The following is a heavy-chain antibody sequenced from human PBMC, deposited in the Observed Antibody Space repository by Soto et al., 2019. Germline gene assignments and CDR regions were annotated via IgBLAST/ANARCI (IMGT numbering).Heavy chain of an antibody. CDR2: ISSTSTFI. V-gene: IGHV3-21*01. CDR1: GFTFSDYS. D-gene: IGHD4-17*01. J-gene: IGHJ4*02. CDR3: TRVYGDYGTLSDY. Sequence: GGSLRLSCAASGFTFSDYSVNWVRQAPGKGLEWVSSISSTSTFIYYADSVRGRFTISRDNAKNSLYLQMNSLRAEDTAAYYCTRVYGDYGTLSDYWGRGTLLTVSS.